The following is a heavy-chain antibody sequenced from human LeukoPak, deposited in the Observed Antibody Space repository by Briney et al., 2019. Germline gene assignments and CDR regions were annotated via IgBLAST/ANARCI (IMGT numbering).Heavy chain of an antibody. D-gene: IGHD3-10*01. CDR2: IYTSGST. Sequence: PSETLSLTCAVYGGSFSGYYWSWIRQPAGKGLEWIGRIYTSGSTNYNPSLKSRVTISVDTSKNQFSLKLSSVTAADTAVYYCAREVGLWFGELPLNWFDPWGQGTLVTVSS. J-gene: IGHJ5*02. V-gene: IGHV4-4*07. CDR1: GGSFSGYY. CDR3: AREVGLWFGELPLNWFDP.